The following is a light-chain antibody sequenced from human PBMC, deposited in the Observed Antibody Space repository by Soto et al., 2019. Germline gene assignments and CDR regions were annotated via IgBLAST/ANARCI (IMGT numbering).Light chain of an antibody. CDR1: SGQSSYA. V-gene: IGLV4-69*01. CDR2: VDSDGSQ. Sequence: QSVLTQSPSASASLGASVRLTCTLSSGQSSYAIAWHQQQPEKGPRYLMRVDSDGSQNKGDGIPDRFSGSTSGAEHYLTIASLQSDDDADYYCQTWFAGTGVLFGGGTKLTVL. J-gene: IGLJ2*01. CDR3: QTWFAGTGVL.